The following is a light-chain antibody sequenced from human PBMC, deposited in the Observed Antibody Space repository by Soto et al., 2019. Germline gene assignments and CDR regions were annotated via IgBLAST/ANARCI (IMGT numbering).Light chain of an antibody. CDR2: AAS. J-gene: IGKJ2*01. V-gene: IGKV1-27*01. CDR3: QNYNSAPYT. Sequence: DIQMTQSPSSLSASVGDRVTITFRASQGINNYLAWYQQKPGKVPKPLIYAASTLQSGVPSRFSGSGSGTDFTLTISSLQPEDVATYYCQNYNSAPYTFGQGTNLELK. CDR1: QGINNY.